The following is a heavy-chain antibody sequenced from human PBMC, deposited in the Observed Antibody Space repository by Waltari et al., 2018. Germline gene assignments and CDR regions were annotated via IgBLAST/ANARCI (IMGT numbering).Heavy chain of an antibody. CDR1: GGTFSRYA. CDR2: TIPILGTA. V-gene: IGHV1-69*05. D-gene: IGHD3-16*02. J-gene: IGHJ3*02. Sequence: QVQLVQSGAEVKKPGSSVKVSCKASGGTFSRYAISWVRQAPGQGLEWMGGTIPILGTANYAQKFQDRVTITTDESTSTAYMELSSLRSEDTAVYYCARGEGAFGGVIASIFGAFDIWGQGTMVTVSS. CDR3: ARGEGAFGGVIASIFGAFDI.